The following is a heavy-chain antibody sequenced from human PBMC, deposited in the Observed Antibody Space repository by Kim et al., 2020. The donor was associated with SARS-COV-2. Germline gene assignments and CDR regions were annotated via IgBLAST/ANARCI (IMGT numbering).Heavy chain of an antibody. Sequence: GGSLRLSCSASGFTFSSYAMHWVRQAPGKGLEYVSAISSNGGSTYYADSVKGRFTISRDNSKNTLYLQMSSLRAEDTAVYYCVKDRGGSTYYYDSSGRGPFDYWGQGTLVTVSS. CDR3: VKDRGGSTYYYDSSGRGPFDY. CDR1: GFTFSSYA. V-gene: IGHV3-64D*09. D-gene: IGHD3-22*01. CDR2: ISSNGGST. J-gene: IGHJ4*02.